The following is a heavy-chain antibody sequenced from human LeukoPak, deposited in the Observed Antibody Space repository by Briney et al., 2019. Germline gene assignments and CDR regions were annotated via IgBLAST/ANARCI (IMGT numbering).Heavy chain of an antibody. CDR2: INAGNGNT. Sequence: ASVKVSCKASGYTFTYYAMHWVRQAPGQRLEWMGWINAGNGNTKYSQKFQGRVTITRDTSASTAYMEVSSLRSEDTAVYYCARSYCGGDCHSSTGAFGIWGQGTMVTVSS. D-gene: IGHD2-21*02. CDR3: ARSYCGGDCHSSTGAFGI. CDR1: GYTFTYYA. J-gene: IGHJ3*02. V-gene: IGHV1-3*01.